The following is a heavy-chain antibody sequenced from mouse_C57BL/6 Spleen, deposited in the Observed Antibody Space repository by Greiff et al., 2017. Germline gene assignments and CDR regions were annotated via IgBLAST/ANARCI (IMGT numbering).Heavy chain of an antibody. CDR2: IDPSDSYT. V-gene: IGHV1-59*01. J-gene: IGHJ4*01. CDR3: AREKEQLRLARDY. Sequence: VQLQQPGAELVRPGTSVKLSCKASGYTFTSYWMHWVKQRPGQGLEWIGVIDPSDSYTNYNQKFKGKATLTVDTSSSTAYMQLSSLTSEDSAVYYCAREKEQLRLARDYWGQGTSGTVSS. D-gene: IGHD3-2*02. CDR1: GYTFTSYW.